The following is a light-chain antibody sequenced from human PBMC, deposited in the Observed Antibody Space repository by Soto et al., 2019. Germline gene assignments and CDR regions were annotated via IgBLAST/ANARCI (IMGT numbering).Light chain of an antibody. CDR2: GNN. CDR1: SSNIGAGYD. J-gene: IGLJ3*02. Sequence: QSVLTQPPSVSGAPGQRVTISCTGSSSNIGAGYDVHWYQQFPGTAPKFLIYGNNNRPSGVPDRFSGSKSGTSASLAITGRQAEDEADYYCQSYDSSLSGWVFGGGTKLTVL. CDR3: QSYDSSLSGWV. V-gene: IGLV1-40*01.